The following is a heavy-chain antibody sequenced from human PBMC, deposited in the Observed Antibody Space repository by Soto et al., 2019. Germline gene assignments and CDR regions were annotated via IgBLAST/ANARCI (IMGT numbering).Heavy chain of an antibody. V-gene: IGHV4-30-2*01. CDR1: GGSISSGAYS. CDR2: ISHSGIA. J-gene: IGHJ5*02. D-gene: IGHD2-21*02. CDR3: ARASGGNSGWGHWSDP. Sequence: SETLSLTCAVSGGSISSGAYSWSWIRQPPGKGLEWIGFISHSGIADYNPSLKSRVTISIDTSNNQFSMKLSSVTAADTAVYYRARASGGNSGWGHWSDPWGPGTLVTVSS.